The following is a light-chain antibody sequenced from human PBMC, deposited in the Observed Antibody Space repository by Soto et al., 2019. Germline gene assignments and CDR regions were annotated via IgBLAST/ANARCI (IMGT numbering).Light chain of an antibody. CDR3: QQYGTYLWT. CDR1: QSISSW. V-gene: IGKV1-5*01. CDR2: DAS. J-gene: IGKJ1*01. Sequence: DIQMTQSPSTLSASVGDRVTITFRASQSISSWLAWFQQKPGKAPKLLMYDASSLESGVPSRFSGSGSGTEFPLTISSLQPDDFATYYCQQYGTYLWTFGQGTRVEIK.